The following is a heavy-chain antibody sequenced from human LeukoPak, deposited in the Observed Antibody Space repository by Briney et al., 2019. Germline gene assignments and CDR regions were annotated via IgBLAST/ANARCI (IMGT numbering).Heavy chain of an antibody. D-gene: IGHD3-22*01. V-gene: IGHV3-23*01. Sequence: TGGSLRLSCAASGFTFRIYAMTWVRQAPGKGLEWVSAIGATGDTFYADSVKCRFTISRDNSRNTLYLQMNSLRTEDTAVYYCAKNYHDNSAYFSWAFDIWGQGTMVTLSS. CDR3: AKNYHDNSAYFSWAFDI. CDR2: IGATGDT. J-gene: IGHJ3*02. CDR1: GFTFRIYA.